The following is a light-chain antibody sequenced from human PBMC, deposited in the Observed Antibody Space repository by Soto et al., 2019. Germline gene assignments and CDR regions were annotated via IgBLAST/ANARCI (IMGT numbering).Light chain of an antibody. Sequence: DIQMTQSPSTLSASVGDRVTITCRASQNINSWLAWYQQKPGKAPKLLIYKASNLESGVPSRFSGSGSRTDFTLTISSLQPDDFATYHCQQYESFFPLTFGGGTRWIS. CDR3: QQYESFFPLT. CDR2: KAS. CDR1: QNINSW. J-gene: IGKJ4*01. V-gene: IGKV1-5*03.